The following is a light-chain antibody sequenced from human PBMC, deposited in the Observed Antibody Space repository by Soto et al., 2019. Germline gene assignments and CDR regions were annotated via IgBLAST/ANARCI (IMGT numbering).Light chain of an antibody. CDR3: QERSDWYS. Sequence: EIVLTQSPATLSLSPGERATLSCRASQSVRGFLAWYQQKPGQPPRLLIYDVSKRATGIPARFSGGGSGTDFTLTISSLVPEDFAVYYCQERSDWYSFGQGTKLEI. CDR2: DVS. CDR1: QSVRGF. V-gene: IGKV3-11*01. J-gene: IGKJ2*01.